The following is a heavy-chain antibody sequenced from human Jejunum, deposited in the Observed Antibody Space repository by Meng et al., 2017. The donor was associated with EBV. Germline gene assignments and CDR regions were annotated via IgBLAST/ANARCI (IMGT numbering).Heavy chain of an antibody. CDR3: ARRGGEGWFDP. V-gene: IGHV4-39*01. J-gene: IGHJ5*02. CDR2: IYYSGST. CDR1: GGYIGSSSYH. Sequence: QDSGPGLVKPSEPLSLTCTVSGGYIGSSSYHWGWIRQPLGKGLEWIGSIYYSGSTYYNPSLKSRVTISVDTSKNQFSLKLSSVTAADTAVYDCARRGGEGWFDPWGQGTLGTVSS. D-gene: IGHD3-10*01.